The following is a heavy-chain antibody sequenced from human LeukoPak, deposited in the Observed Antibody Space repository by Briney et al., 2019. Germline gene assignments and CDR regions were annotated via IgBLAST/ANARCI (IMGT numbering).Heavy chain of an antibody. V-gene: IGHV4-59*01. Sequence: SETPSLTCTVSGGSISSYYWSWIRQPPGKGLEWIGYIYNSRDTNYNHSLKSRVTIAEDMSNNQFSLKLSSVTAADTAVYYCARALRLWGGNSRIAFDIWGQGTRDPVSS. D-gene: IGHD4-23*01. CDR1: GGSISSYY. CDR2: IYNSRDT. J-gene: IGHJ3*02. CDR3: ARALRLWGGNSRIAFDI.